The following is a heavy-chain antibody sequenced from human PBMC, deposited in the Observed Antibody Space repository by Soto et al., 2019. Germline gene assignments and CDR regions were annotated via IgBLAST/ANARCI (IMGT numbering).Heavy chain of an antibody. CDR1: GFTFSSYS. D-gene: IGHD3-22*01. CDR2: ISSSRSTI. CDR3: ARDRSYYYDSRGYHDAFDI. J-gene: IGHJ3*02. V-gene: IGHV3-48*02. Sequence: GGSLRLSCAASGFTFSSYSMNWVCQAPGRGLEWVSYISSSRSTIYYADSVKGRFTISRDNAKNSLYLQMNSLRDEDTAVYYCARDRSYYYDSRGYHDAFDIWGQGTMVTVS.